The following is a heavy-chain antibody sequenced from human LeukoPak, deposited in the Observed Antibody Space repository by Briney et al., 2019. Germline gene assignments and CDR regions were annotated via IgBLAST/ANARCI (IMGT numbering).Heavy chain of an antibody. Sequence: GGSLRLSCAASGFTFSSYEMNWVRQAPGKGLEGVSYISSSGSTIYYADSVKGRFTISRDNAKNSLYLQMNSLRAEDTAVYYCARDLDYYGSGSSDYYFDYWGQGTLVTVSS. CDR2: ISSSGSTI. CDR1: GFTFSSYE. V-gene: IGHV3-48*03. D-gene: IGHD3-10*01. CDR3: ARDLDYYGSGSSDYYFDY. J-gene: IGHJ4*02.